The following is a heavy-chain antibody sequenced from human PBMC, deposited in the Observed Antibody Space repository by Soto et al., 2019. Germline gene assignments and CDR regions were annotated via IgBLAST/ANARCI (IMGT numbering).Heavy chain of an antibody. V-gene: IGHV3-23*01. CDR3: AKDRGDTAMATGTFDP. Sequence: GGSLRLSCAASGFTFSSYAMSWVRQAPGKGLEWVSAISGSGGSTYYADSVKGRFTISRDNSKNTLYLQMNSLRAEDTAVYYCAKDRGDTAMATGTFDPWGQGTLVTVSS. CDR2: ISGSGGST. J-gene: IGHJ5*02. D-gene: IGHD5-18*01. CDR1: GFTFSSYA.